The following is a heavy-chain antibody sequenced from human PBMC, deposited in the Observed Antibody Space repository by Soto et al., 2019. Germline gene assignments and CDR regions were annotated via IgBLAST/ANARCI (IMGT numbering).Heavy chain of an antibody. Sequence: QVPLVESGGCVVKPGGSLRLSCAASGFTFSDYYMSWIRQAPGKGLEWISYSTNSGTFARYADSVKGRFSISRDNAKNSLYLQIDSLRGEDTAIYYCARSGDNYNLLDYWGQGTPVTVSS. CDR1: GFTFSDYY. CDR3: ARSGDNYNLLDY. J-gene: IGHJ4*02. CDR2: STNSGTFA. D-gene: IGHD1-1*01. V-gene: IGHV3-11*06.